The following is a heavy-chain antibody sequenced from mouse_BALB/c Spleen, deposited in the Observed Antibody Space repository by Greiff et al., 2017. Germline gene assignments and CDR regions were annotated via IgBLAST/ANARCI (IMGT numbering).Heavy chain of an antibody. CDR3: ARIGLLRWEGNYAMDY. D-gene: IGHD1-1*01. CDR1: GYSITSDYA. V-gene: IGHV3-2*02. Sequence: EVQGVESGPGLVKPSQSLSLTCTVTGYSITSDYAWNWIRQFPGNKLEWMGYISYSGSTSYNPSLKSRISITRDTSKNQFFLQLNSVTTEDTATYYCARIGLLRWEGNYAMDYWGQGTSVTVSS. CDR2: ISYSGST. J-gene: IGHJ4*01.